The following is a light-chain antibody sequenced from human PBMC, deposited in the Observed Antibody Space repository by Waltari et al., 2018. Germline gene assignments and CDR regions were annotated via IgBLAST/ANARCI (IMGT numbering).Light chain of an antibody. Sequence: DIQMTQSPSSVSASVGDTVTITCRASQDINNWLAWFQQKPGKTPKLLISAASSLRSGVPSRFSGSGIGTDFTLTISNLQPEDFAIYYCQKADSFPPYTFGQGTKVEIQ. V-gene: IGKV1-12*01. CDR1: QDINNW. J-gene: IGKJ2*01. CDR2: AAS. CDR3: QKADSFPPYT.